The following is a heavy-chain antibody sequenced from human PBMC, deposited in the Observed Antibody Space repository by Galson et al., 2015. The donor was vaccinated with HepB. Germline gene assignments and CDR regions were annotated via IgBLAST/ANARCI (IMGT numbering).Heavy chain of an antibody. D-gene: IGHD2-21*02. V-gene: IGHV4-59*01. CDR3: ARDFVMVTASYYYYYGMDV. CDR2: IYYSGST. CDR1: GGSINNYY. Sequence: LSLTCTVSGGSINNYYWSWIRQPPGKGLEWIGYIYYSGSTNYNPSLKSRVTISVDTSKNQFSLKLSSVTAADTAVYYCARDFVMVTASYYYYYGMDVWGQGTTVTVSS. J-gene: IGHJ6*02.